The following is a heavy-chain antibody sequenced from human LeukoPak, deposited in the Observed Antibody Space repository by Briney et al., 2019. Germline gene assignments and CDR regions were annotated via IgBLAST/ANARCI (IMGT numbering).Heavy chain of an antibody. D-gene: IGHD3-3*01. V-gene: IGHV3-30*02. CDR2: IRSDGTTK. Sequence: GGSLRLSCAASGFIFINYGMDWVRQAPGKGLEWVAFIRSDGTTKFYSDSVKGRFTISRDNSKNTLYLQMNSLRAEDTAVYYCAKERGYYDFWSGYYNTDDRYYFDYWGQGTLVTVSS. CDR1: GFIFINYG. J-gene: IGHJ4*02. CDR3: AKERGYYDFWSGYYNTDDRYYFDY.